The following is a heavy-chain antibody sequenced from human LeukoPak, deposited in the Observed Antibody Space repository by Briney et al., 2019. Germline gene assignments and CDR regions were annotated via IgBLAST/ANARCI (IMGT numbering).Heavy chain of an antibody. CDR3: ARGEQQLVGGYYYYYYMDV. V-gene: IGHV3-21*01. CDR2: ISSSSSYI. Sequence: GGSLRLSCAASGFTFSSYSMNWVRQAPGKGLEWVSSISSSSSYIYYADSVKGRFTISRDNAKNSLYLQMNSPRAEDTAVYYCARGEQQLVGGYYYYYYMDVWGKGTTVTVSS. D-gene: IGHD6-13*01. J-gene: IGHJ6*03. CDR1: GFTFSSYS.